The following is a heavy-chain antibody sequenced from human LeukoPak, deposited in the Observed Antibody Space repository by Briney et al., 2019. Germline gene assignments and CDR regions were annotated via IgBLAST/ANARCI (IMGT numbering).Heavy chain of an antibody. Sequence: GESLKISCKGSGYSFTSYWSGWVRQMPGKGLEWMGIIYPGDSDTRDSPSFQGQVTISAYKSISTAYLQWSSLKASDTAMYYCARVWRVAFPYSSLANGWFDPWGQGTLVTVSS. V-gene: IGHV5-51*01. D-gene: IGHD6-6*01. CDR1: GYSFTSYW. CDR3: ARVWRVAFPYSSLANGWFDP. J-gene: IGHJ5*02. CDR2: IYPGDSDT.